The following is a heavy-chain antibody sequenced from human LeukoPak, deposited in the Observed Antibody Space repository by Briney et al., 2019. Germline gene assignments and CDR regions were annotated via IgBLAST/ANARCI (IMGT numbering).Heavy chain of an antibody. J-gene: IGHJ4*02. D-gene: IGHD5-24*01. Sequence: SVKVSCKASGGTFSSYAISWVRQAPGQGLEWMGRIIPILGIANYAQKFQGRVTITADKSTSTAYMELSSLRSEDTAVYYCARVQGDGYNQEDYWGQGTLVTVSS. V-gene: IGHV1-69*04. CDR1: GGTFSSYA. CDR2: IIPILGIA. CDR3: ARVQGDGYNQEDY.